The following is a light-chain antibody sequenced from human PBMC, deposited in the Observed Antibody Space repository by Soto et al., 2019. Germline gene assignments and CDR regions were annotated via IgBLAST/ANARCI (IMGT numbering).Light chain of an antibody. Sequence: EVVLTQSPGTLSLSPGERATLSCRASQSVSSNHLAWYQAKPGQAPRLLIYGASSRATGIPDRFSGSGSGTDFTLTISRLEPEDFAVYYCQKYHNSATFGQGTRPEI. CDR1: QSVSSNH. J-gene: IGKJ5*01. CDR3: QKYHNSAT. V-gene: IGKV3-20*01. CDR2: GAS.